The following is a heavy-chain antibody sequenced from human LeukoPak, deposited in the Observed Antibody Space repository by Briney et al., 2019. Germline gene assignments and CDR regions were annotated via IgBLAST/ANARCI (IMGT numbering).Heavy chain of an antibody. D-gene: IGHD2-15*01. J-gene: IGHJ4*02. CDR2: INPNDATT. V-gene: IGHV1-46*01. CDR1: GYTLTSYY. CDR3: ARVDCSGGSCYRFDY. Sequence: GASVKVSCKASGYTLTSYYMQWVRQAPGQGLGWMGIINPNDATTSSARKFQGRVTMTRDTSTSTVYMELRSLTSEDTAVYYCARVDCSGGSCYRFDYWGQGTLVTVSS.